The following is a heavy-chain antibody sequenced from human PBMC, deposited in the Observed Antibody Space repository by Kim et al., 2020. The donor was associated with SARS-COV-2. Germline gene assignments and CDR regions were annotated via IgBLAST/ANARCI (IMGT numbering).Heavy chain of an antibody. J-gene: IGHJ6*02. V-gene: IGHV4-59*01. D-gene: IGHD1-7*01. CDR3: ARKLPNWNYGSYYYGMDV. Sequence: RVTISVDTSKNQFSLKLSSVTAADTAVYYCARKLPNWNYGSYYYGMDVWGQGTTVTVSS.